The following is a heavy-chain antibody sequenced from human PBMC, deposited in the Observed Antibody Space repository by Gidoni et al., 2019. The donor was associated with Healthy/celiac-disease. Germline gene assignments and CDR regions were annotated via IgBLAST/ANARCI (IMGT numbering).Heavy chain of an antibody. V-gene: IGHV3-9*01. J-gene: IGHJ3*02. D-gene: IGHD6-13*01. Sequence: EVQLVESGGGLVQPGRSLRLSCAASGFTFDAYAMHWVRQAPGKGLEWVSGISWNSGSIGYADSVKGRFTISRDNAKNSLYLQMNSLRAEDTALYYCAKARFGEDGYSSRGGGAFDIWGQGTMVTVSS. CDR3: AKARFGEDGYSSRGGGAFDI. CDR2: ISWNSGSI. CDR1: GFTFDAYA.